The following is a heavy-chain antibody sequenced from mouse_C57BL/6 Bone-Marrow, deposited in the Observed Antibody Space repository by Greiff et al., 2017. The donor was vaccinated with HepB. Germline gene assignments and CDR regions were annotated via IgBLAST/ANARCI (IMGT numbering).Heavy chain of an antibody. CDR3: ARKLRYLYAMDY. J-gene: IGHJ4*01. Sequence: VQVVESGAELVRPGTSVKMSCKASGYTFTNYWIGWAKQRPGHGLEWIGDIYPGGGYTNYNEKFKGKATLTADKSSSTAYMQFSSLTSEDSAIYYCARKLRYLYAMDYWGQGTSVTVSS. D-gene: IGHD1-1*01. V-gene: IGHV1-63*01. CDR1: GYTFTNYW. CDR2: IYPGGGYT.